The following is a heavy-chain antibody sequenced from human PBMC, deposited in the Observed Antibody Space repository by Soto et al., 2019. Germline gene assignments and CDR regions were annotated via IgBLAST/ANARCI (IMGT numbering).Heavy chain of an antibody. CDR3: ARGDRGGSGSPASYYYSGLDV. D-gene: IGHD3-10*01. J-gene: IGHJ6*02. CDR2: VSAGGDMT. CDR1: GFTFSSYA. V-gene: IGHV3-23*01. Sequence: DVQLLESGGDLVQPGGSLRLSCAASGFTFSSYAMSWVRQAPGKGLEWVSSVSAGGDMTYYSDSVKGRFTISRDNSNTALFLQMNSLRAEDTALYYCARGDRGGSGSPASYYYSGLDVWGQGTTVTVSS.